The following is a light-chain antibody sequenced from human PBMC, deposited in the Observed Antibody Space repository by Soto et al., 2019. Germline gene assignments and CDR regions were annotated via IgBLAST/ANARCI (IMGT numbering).Light chain of an antibody. J-gene: IGKJ5*01. CDR3: QQYGRSPIT. CDR2: RAS. Sequence: VMTQSLSTLDVSPGERSTLSCRASQTIGSNLAWLQQKPGQAPRLLIYRASTRATGVPDRFSGSGSGTDFTLTISRLEPEDFAVYYCQQYGRSPITFGLGTRLAI. CDR1: QTIGSN. V-gene: IGKV3-15*01.